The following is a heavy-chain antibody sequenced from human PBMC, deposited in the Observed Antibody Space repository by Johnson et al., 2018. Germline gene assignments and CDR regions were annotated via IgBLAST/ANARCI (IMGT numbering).Heavy chain of an antibody. Sequence: EVQLVESGGGLVKPGGSLRLSCAASGFTFSDHYMDWVRQSPGKGLEWVGRTRDKSNSYTTEYAASVKGRFTISRDDSKNSLYLQMNSLKTDDTAVYYCVSASGITYPYFQHWGQGTLVTVSS. J-gene: IGHJ1*01. CDR3: VSASGITYPYFQH. V-gene: IGHV3-72*01. CDR2: TRDKSNSYTT. D-gene: IGHD3-10*01. CDR1: GFTFSDHY.